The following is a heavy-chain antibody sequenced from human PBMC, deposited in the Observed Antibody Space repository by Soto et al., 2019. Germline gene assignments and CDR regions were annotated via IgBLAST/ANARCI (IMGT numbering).Heavy chain of an antibody. J-gene: IGHJ4*02. CDR3: ARVAKGYGSRFDY. CDR2: IIPIFGTA. CDR1: GGTFSSYA. V-gene: IGHV1-69*13. D-gene: IGHD3-10*01. Sequence: SVKVSCKASGGTFSSYAISWVRQAPGQGLEWMGGIIPIFGTANYAQKFQGRVTITADESTSTAYMELSSLRSEDTAVYYCARVAKGYGSRFDYWGQGTLVTVSS.